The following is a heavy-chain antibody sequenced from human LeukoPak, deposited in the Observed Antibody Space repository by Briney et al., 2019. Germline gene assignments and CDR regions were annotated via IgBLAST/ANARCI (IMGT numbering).Heavy chain of an antibody. D-gene: IGHD3-10*01. Sequence: GGSLRLSCAASGFTFSSYAMSWVRQAPGKGLEWVSSISGSDGRTYYADSVKGRFTISRDNAKNSLYLQMNSLRAEDMALYYCAKERNTRSMVRGPITPFDAFDIWGQGTMVTVSS. V-gene: IGHV3-23*01. J-gene: IGHJ3*02. CDR3: AKERNTRSMVRGPITPFDAFDI. CDR1: GFTFSSYA. CDR2: ISGSDGRT.